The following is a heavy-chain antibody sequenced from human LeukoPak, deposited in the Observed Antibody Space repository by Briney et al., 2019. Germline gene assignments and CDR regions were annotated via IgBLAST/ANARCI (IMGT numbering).Heavy chain of an antibody. Sequence: SVKVSCKASGGTFSSYAISWVRQAPGQGLEWMGGIIPIFGTANYAQKFQGRVTITTDESTSTAYMELSSLRSEDTAVYYCARGNYGDYVWYFVYWGQGTLVTVSS. CDR2: IIPIFGTA. J-gene: IGHJ4*02. CDR1: GGTFSSYA. V-gene: IGHV1-69*05. D-gene: IGHD4-17*01. CDR3: ARGNYGDYVWYFVY.